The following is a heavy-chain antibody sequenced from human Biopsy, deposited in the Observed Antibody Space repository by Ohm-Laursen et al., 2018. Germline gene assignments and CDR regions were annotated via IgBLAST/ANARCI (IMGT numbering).Heavy chain of an antibody. CDR1: GGSISDYF. D-gene: IGHD3-16*01. V-gene: IGHV4-4*07. J-gene: IGHJ6*02. CDR2: IYSSGRT. CDR3: ARAVDYYDPYYYYGLDV. Sequence: GTLSLTCTVSGGSISDYFWSWIRQPADKGLEYIGRIYSSGRTFYNPSLKSRVTMSVATSDNQFSLKLRSVTAADTAVYYCARAVDYYDPYYYYGLDVWGQGTTVTVSS.